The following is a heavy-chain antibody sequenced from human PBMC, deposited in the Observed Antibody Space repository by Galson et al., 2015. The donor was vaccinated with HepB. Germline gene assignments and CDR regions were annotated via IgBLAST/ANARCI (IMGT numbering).Heavy chain of an antibody. CDR2: ISYDGSNK. CDR1: GFTFSSYA. CDR3: ARSVALDY. J-gene: IGHJ4*02. D-gene: IGHD6-19*01. Sequence: SLRLSCAASGFTFSSYAMHWVRQAPGKGLEWVAVISYDGSNKYYADSVKGRFTISRDNSKNTLYLQMNSLRAEDTAVYYCARSVALDYWGQGTLVTVSS. V-gene: IGHV3-30-3*01.